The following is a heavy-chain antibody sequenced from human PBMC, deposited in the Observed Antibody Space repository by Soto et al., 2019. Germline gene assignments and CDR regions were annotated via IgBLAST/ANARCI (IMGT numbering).Heavy chain of an antibody. CDR2: IYYSGGT. CDR3: GRGQTAIDV. V-gene: IGHV4-30-4*08. Sequence: SETLSLTCAVSGGSVSDISYYGSWVRQPPGKSLEWLGYIYYSGGTYYNPSLKGRVMMAVDTSKHQVSLNLSSVTAADTAVFYCGRGQTAIDVWGQGTTVTVSS. CDR1: GGSVSDISYY. J-gene: IGHJ6*02. D-gene: IGHD5-18*01.